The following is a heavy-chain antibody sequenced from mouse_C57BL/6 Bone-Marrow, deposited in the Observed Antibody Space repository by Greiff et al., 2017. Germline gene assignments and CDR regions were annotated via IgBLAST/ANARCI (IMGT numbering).Heavy chain of an antibody. CDR3: ARDRGYYGSRSWFAY. CDR1: GFTFSSYA. V-gene: IGHV5-4*01. J-gene: IGHJ3*01. D-gene: IGHD1-1*01. Sequence: EVQLVESGGGLVKPGGSLKLSCAASGFTFSSYAMSWVRQTPEKRLEWVATISDGGSYTYYPDNVKGRFTISRDNAKNNLYLQMSHLKSEDTAMYYCARDRGYYGSRSWFAYWGQGTLVTVSA. CDR2: ISDGGSYT.